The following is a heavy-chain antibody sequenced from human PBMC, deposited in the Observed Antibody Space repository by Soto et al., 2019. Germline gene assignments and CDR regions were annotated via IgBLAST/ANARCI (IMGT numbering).Heavy chain of an antibody. CDR1: GGSISSSSYY. CDR2: IYYSGTT. Sequence: QLQLQESGPGLVKPSETLSLTCTVSGGSISSSSYYWGWIRQPPGKGLEWIGSIYYSGTTYYNPSLKSRVTISVDTSKNHFSLKLSSVTAADTAVYYCARMSSSWSWYFDLWGRGTLVTVSS. J-gene: IGHJ2*01. D-gene: IGHD6-13*01. CDR3: ARMSSSWSWYFDL. V-gene: IGHV4-39*02.